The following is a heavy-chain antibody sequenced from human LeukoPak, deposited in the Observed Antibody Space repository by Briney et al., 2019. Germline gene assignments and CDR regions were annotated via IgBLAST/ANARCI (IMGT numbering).Heavy chain of an antibody. CDR2: ISYDGSNK. J-gene: IGHJ4*02. D-gene: IGHD1-26*01. Sequence: GRSLRLSCAASGSTFSSYAMHWVRQAPGKGLEWVAAISYDGSNKYYADSVKGRFTISRDNSKNTLYLQMNSLRAEDTAVYYCAREVVGATGFDYWGQGTLVTVSS. CDR1: GSTFSSYA. CDR3: AREVVGATGFDY. V-gene: IGHV3-30*04.